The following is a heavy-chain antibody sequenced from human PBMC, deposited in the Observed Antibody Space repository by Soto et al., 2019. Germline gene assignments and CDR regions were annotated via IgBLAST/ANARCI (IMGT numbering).Heavy chain of an antibody. CDR2: IYYSGIT. D-gene: IGHD3-22*01. CDR1: GDSISNSNYY. V-gene: IGHV4-39*01. CDR3: ARSNSGYYKWFDP. Sequence: HLQLQESGPGLVKPSETLSLTCTVSGDSISNSNYYWGWIRQPPGKGLEWIEHIYYSGITYCNPSLTSRVAISVDTSKNQFSLKLSSVTAADTAIYYCARSNSGYYKWFDPWGQGTLVTVSS. J-gene: IGHJ5*02.